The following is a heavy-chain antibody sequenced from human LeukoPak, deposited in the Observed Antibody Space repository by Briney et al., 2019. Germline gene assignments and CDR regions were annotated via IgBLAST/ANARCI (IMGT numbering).Heavy chain of an antibody. V-gene: IGHV4-59*01. CDR3: ARDDGGALDVFDF. J-gene: IGHJ3*01. CDR2: VHYTGST. D-gene: IGHD4-17*01. Sequence: SETLSLTCTVSSGSISTFYWNWIRQPPGKGLEWIGFVHYTGSTNYNPSLKSRVTISVDTSKNQFSLTLTSVTAADTAVYYCARDDGGALDVFDFWGQGTMVTVSS. CDR1: SGSISTFY.